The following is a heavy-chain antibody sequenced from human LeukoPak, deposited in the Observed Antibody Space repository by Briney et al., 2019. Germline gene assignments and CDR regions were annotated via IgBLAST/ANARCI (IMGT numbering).Heavy chain of an antibody. V-gene: IGHV1-69*05. CDR1: GGTFSSYA. J-gene: IGHJ4*02. D-gene: IGHD3-22*01. Sequence: ASVKVSCKASGGTFSSYAISWVREAPGQGLEWMGGIIPIFGTANYAQKFQGRVTITTDESTSTAYMELSSLRSEDTAVYYCARTSYYDSSGLGYWGQGTLVTVSS. CDR2: IIPIFGTA. CDR3: ARTSYYDSSGLGY.